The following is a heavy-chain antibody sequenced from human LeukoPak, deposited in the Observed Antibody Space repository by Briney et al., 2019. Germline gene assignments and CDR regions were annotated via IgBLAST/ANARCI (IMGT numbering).Heavy chain of an antibody. J-gene: IGHJ4*02. Sequence: SETLSLTCTVSGGSISSSSYYWGWIRRPPGKGLEWIGSIYYSGSTYHNPSLKSRVTISVDTSKNQFSLKLSSVTAADTAVYYCAKDFGRTTVTTFEGYWGQGTLVTVSS. V-gene: IGHV4-39*02. D-gene: IGHD4-17*01. CDR1: GGSISSSSYY. CDR3: AKDFGRTTVTTFEGY. CDR2: IYYSGST.